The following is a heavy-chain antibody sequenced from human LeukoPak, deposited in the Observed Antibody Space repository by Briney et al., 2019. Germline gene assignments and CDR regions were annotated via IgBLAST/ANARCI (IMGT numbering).Heavy chain of an antibody. D-gene: IGHD3-22*01. CDR2: IYHSGIT. CDR1: GYSISSGYY. CDR3: ARHHSSGYYSDAFDI. Sequence: SETLSLTCTVSGYSISSGYYWGWIRQPPGKGLQWIGSIYHSGITWYNPSLTSRVTISVDTSKNQFSLNLSSVTAADTAVYYCARHHSSGYYSDAFDIWGQGTMLTISS. V-gene: IGHV4-38-2*02. J-gene: IGHJ3*02.